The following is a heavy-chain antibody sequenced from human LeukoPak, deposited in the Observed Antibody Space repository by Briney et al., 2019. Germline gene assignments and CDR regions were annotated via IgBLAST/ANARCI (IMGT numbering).Heavy chain of an antibody. J-gene: IGHJ5*02. CDR3: ARAPPGVAAAVNWFDP. V-gene: IGHV1-2*02. Sequence: ASVKVSCKASGYTFTGYYMPWVRQAPGQGLEWMGWINPNSGGTNYAQKFQGRVTMTRDTSISTAYMELSRLRSDDTAVYYCARAPPGVAAAVNWFDPWGQGTLVTVSS. CDR1: GYTFTGYY. D-gene: IGHD6-13*01. CDR2: INPNSGGT.